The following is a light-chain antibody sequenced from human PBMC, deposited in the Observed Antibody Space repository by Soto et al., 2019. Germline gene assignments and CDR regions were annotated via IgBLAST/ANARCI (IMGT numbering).Light chain of an antibody. J-gene: IGLJ2*01. Sequence: QSALTQPASVSGSPGQSITISCTGTSSDIGAYNFVSWYQQHPGKAPKLMLYDVNIRPSGVSNRFSGSKSGNTASLTISGPQAEDEADYYCTSWTTSTTMIFGGGPKLPVL. CDR2: DVN. CDR3: TSWTTSTTMI. CDR1: SSDIGAYNF. V-gene: IGLV2-14*03.